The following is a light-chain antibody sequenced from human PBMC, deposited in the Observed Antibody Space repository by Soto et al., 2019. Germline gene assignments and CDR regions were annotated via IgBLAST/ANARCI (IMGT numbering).Light chain of an antibody. V-gene: IGKV3-15*01. CDR3: QQYDIWPPYT. J-gene: IGKJ2*01. CDR2: DAS. Sequence: EVVMTQSPASLSSSPGERFTLSFMPSQNIRXMLAWYQQRPGQAPRLLIYDASTRATGIPPRFSGGGSGTEFTVTISSLQSEDFAIYYCQQYDIWPPYTFGQGTKVDIK. CDR1: QNIRXM.